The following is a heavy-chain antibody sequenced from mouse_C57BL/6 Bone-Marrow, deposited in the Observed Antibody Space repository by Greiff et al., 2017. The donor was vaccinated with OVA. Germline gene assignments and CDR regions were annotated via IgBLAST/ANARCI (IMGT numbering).Heavy chain of an antibody. D-gene: IGHD3-2*02. Sequence: VQLQQSGAELARPGASVKLSCKASGYTFTSYGISWVKQRTGQGLEWIGEIYPRSGNTYYNEKFKGKATLTADKSSSTAYMELRSLTSEDSAVYFCARQLRLRSLFAYWGQGTLVTVSA. J-gene: IGHJ3*01. V-gene: IGHV1-81*01. CDR3: ARQLRLRSLFAY. CDR2: IYPRSGNT. CDR1: GYTFTSYG.